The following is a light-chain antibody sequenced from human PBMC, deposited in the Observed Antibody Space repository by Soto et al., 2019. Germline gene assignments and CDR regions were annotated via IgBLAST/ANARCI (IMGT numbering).Light chain of an antibody. CDR3: LQDLSYPRT. CDR2: KAS. J-gene: IGKJ1*01. V-gene: IGKV1-5*03. Sequence: DIQMTQSPSTLSGSVGDRVTLTCRASQTISSWLAWYQQKPGKAPKLLIYKASTSKSGVPSRFSGSVSGTEFTLTISSMHPEDFATYYCLQDLSYPRTFGQGTKVDIK. CDR1: QTISSW.